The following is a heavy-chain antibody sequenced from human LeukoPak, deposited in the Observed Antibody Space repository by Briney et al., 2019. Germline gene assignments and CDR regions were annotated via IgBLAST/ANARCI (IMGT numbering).Heavy chain of an antibody. J-gene: IGHJ4*02. CDR1: GFTFSSYA. D-gene: IGHD3-9*01. Sequence: GGSLRLSCAASGFTFSSYAMTWVRQAPGRGLEWVSTISGSGDSTYYADSVKGRFTISRDNSKNTLYLQMNSLRAEDTAGYYCVRGDTSDDTVHVDWGQEALVTVSS. CDR3: VRGDTSDDTVHVD. V-gene: IGHV3-23*01. CDR2: ISGSGDST.